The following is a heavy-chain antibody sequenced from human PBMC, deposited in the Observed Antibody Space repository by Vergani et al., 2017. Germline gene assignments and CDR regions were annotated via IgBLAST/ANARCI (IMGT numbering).Heavy chain of an antibody. J-gene: IGHJ6*03. V-gene: IGHV4-34*01. CDR3: ARARRYCSGGSCSPRYYYYMDV. CDR1: GGSFSGYY. CDR2: INHSGST. Sequence: QVQLQQWGAGLLKPSETLSLTCAVYGGSFSGYYWSWIRQPPGKGLEWIGEINHSGSTNYNPSLKSRGNISVDTSKNQFSLKLSSVTAADTAVYYWARARRYCSGGSCSPRYYYYMDVWGKGTTVTVSS. D-gene: IGHD2-15*01.